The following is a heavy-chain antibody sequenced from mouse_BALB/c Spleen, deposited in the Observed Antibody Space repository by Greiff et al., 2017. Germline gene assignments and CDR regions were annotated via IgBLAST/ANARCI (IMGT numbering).Heavy chain of an antibody. V-gene: IGHV3-6*02. CDR3: ASYGNYRAWFAY. D-gene: IGHD2-1*01. CDR1: GYSITSGYY. J-gene: IGHJ3*01. Sequence: EVKLMESGPGLVKPSQSLSLTCSVTGYSITSGYYWNWIRQFPGNKLEWMGYISYDGSNNYNPSLKNRISITRDTSKNQFFLKLNSVTTEDTATYYCASYGNYRAWFAYWGQGTLVTVSA. CDR2: ISYDGSN.